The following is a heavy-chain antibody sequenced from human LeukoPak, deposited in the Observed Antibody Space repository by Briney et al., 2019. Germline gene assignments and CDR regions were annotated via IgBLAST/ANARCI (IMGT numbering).Heavy chain of an antibody. D-gene: IGHD3-10*01. CDR1: GGSISTYY. Sequence: SETLSLTCTVSGGSISTYYWSWIRQPPGKGLEWIGYIYYSGSTNYNPSLKSRVTISVDTSKNQFSLKLSSVTAADTAVYYCARHGLSFGESGHHPFDPWGPGTLVTVSS. V-gene: IGHV4-59*08. CDR3: ARHGLSFGESGHHPFDP. CDR2: IYYSGST. J-gene: IGHJ5*02.